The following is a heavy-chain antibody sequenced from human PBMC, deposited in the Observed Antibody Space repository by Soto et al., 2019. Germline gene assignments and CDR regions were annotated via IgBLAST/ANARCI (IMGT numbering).Heavy chain of an antibody. Sequence: GGSLRLSCAASGYSFSNYAMSWVRQAPGKRLEWVSSISNSGAYTHYADSLKGRLTISRDNAKNSLYLQVNSLRAEDTAVYYCARENYSRVDLWGQGTLVTVSS. CDR2: ISNSGAYT. D-gene: IGHD4-4*01. J-gene: IGHJ5*02. CDR1: GYSFSNYA. V-gene: IGHV3-21*01. CDR3: ARENYSRVDL.